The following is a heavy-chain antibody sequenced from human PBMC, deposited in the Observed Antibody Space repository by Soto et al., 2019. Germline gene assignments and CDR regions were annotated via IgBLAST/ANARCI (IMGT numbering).Heavy chain of an antibody. CDR1: GFTFSSYG. CDR3: AKDQEAGTFDY. CDR2: ISYDGSNK. D-gene: IGHD6-13*01. Sequence: GGSLRLSCAASGFTFSSYGMHWVRQAPGKGLEWVAVISYDGSNKYYADSVKGRFTISRDNSKNTLYLQMNSLRAEDTAVYYCAKDQEAGTFDYWGQGTLVTVSS. J-gene: IGHJ4*02. V-gene: IGHV3-30*18.